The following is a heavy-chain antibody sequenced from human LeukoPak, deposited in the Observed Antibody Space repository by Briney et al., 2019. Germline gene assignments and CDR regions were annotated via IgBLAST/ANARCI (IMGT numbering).Heavy chain of an antibody. V-gene: IGHV3-30-3*01. Sequence: GRSLRLSCAASGFTFSSYAMHWVRQAPGKGLEWVAVISYDGSNKYYADSVKGRFTISRDNSKNTLYLQMNSLRAEDTAVYYCARVRCSSTSCYSGHFDYWGQGTLVTVSS. J-gene: IGHJ4*02. CDR2: ISYDGSNK. D-gene: IGHD2-2*01. CDR1: GFTFSSYA. CDR3: ARVRCSSTSCYSGHFDY.